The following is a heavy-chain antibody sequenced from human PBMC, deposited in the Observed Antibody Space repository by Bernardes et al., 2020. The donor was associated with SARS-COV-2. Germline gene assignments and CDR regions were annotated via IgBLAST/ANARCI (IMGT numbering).Heavy chain of an antibody. CDR2: ISGSGGST. J-gene: IGHJ4*02. CDR1: GFTFSSYA. V-gene: IGHV3-23*01. Sequence: GGSLRLSCAASGFTFSSYAMSWVRQAPGKGLEWVSAISGSGGSTYYADSVKGRFTISRDNSKNTLYLQMNSLRAEDTAVYYCAKDRVKGSSWYVGTDRLDFDYWGQGTLVTVSS. D-gene: IGHD6-13*01. CDR3: AKDRVKGSSWYVGTDRLDFDY.